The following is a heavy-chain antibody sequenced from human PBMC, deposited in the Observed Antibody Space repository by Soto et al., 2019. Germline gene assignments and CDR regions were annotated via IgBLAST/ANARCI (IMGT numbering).Heavy chain of an antibody. CDR1: GGSISSGGYS. D-gene: IGHD3-22*01. J-gene: IGHJ6*02. V-gene: IGHV4-30-2*01. CDR2: IYHSGST. CDR3: ASSGYCHNSGMDV. Sequence: QLQLQESGSGLVKPSQTLSLTCAVSGGSISSGGYSWSWIRQPPGKGLAWIGYIYHSGSTYSNPTVNSRGTIPVGRSKNQFSLKLSCVTAADTAVYYCASSGYCHNSGMDVWGQGTTVTVSS.